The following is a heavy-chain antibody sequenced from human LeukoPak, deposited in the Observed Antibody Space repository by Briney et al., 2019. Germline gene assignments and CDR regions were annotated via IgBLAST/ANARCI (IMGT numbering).Heavy chain of an antibody. Sequence: GGSLRLSCAASGFTFSNAWMSWVRQAPGKGLEWVGRIKSKIDGGTTDYAAPVKGRFTISRDDSKNTLYLQMNSLKTEDTAVYYCTTDRTYYDFWSCPGNDYWGQGTLVTVSS. CDR3: TTDRTYYDFWSCPGNDY. D-gene: IGHD3-3*01. CDR2: IKSKIDGGTT. J-gene: IGHJ4*02. CDR1: GFTFSNAW. V-gene: IGHV3-15*01.